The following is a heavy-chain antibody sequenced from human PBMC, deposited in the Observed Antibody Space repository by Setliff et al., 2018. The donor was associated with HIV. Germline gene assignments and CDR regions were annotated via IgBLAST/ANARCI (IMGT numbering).Heavy chain of an antibody. CDR1: GFTFSSHW. CDR2: INRDESST. CDR3: ARPVEIGRHPVAGLRDAFDI. V-gene: IGHV3-74*01. J-gene: IGHJ3*02. Sequence: GGSLRLSCAASGFTFSSHWMHWVRQAPGKGLVWVSRINRDESSTSYADSVKGRFTISRDNAKNTLYLQMDSLRAEDTAVYYCARPVEIGRHPVAGLRDAFDIWGQGTMVTVSS. D-gene: IGHD6-19*01.